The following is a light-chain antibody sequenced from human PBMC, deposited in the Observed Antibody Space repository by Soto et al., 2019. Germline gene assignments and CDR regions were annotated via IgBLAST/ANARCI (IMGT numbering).Light chain of an antibody. CDR2: GAS. V-gene: IGKV3-20*01. CDR3: QRYGSSGT. Sequence: EIVVPRCRGTITQSPGEIAALSWRASQSVSNNYLAWYQQKPGQAPRLLIYGASNRATGIPDRFSGSGSGTVFTLTISILEHEDSADYYCQRYGSSGTFGQGTKVDIK. CDR1: QSVSNNY. J-gene: IGKJ1*01.